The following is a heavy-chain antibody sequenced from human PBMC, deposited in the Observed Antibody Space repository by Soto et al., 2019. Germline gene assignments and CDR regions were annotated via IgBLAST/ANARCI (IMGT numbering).Heavy chain of an antibody. CDR1: GFTFSTYW. CDR2: IKEDGSEK. J-gene: IGHJ6*02. D-gene: IGHD3-22*01. Sequence: GGSLRLSCAASGFTFSTYWMSWVRQAPGKGLEWVANIKEDGSEKYYVDSVEGRFTISRDNAKNSLYLQMTSLRAEDTALYYCARGWGYFDSSGFPYLYAMYVWGQGTTVTVS. CDR3: ARGWGYFDSSGFPYLYAMYV. V-gene: IGHV3-7*01.